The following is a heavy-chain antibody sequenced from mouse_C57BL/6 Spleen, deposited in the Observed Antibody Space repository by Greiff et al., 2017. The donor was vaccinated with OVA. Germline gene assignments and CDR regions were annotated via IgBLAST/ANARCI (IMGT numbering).Heavy chain of an antibody. CDR3: ARSGYTYYFDY. CDR2: INPSNGGT. CDR1: GYTFTSYW. Sequence: VQLQQPGTELVKPGASVKLSCEASGYTFTSYWMHWVKQRPGPGLEWIGNINPSNGGTNYNEKFKSKATLTVDKSSSTAYMQLSSLTSEDSAVYYCARSGYTYYFDYWGQGTTLTVSS. D-gene: IGHD3-1*01. V-gene: IGHV1-53*01. J-gene: IGHJ2*01.